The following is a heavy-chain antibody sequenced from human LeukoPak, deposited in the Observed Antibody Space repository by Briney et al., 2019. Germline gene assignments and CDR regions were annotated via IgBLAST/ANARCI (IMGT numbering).Heavy chain of an antibody. Sequence: SETLSLTCTVSGYSISSGYYWGWIRQPPGKGLEWIGSIYHSGSTYYNPSLKSRVTISIDTFKNQFSLKLSSVTAADTAVYYCARSYGGNSSDYFDYWGQGTLVTVSS. CDR3: ARSYGGNSSDYFDY. D-gene: IGHD4-23*01. CDR1: GYSISSGYY. J-gene: IGHJ4*02. V-gene: IGHV4-38-2*02. CDR2: IYHSGST.